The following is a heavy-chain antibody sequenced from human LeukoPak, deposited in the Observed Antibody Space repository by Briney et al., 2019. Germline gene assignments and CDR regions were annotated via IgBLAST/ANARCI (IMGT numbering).Heavy chain of an antibody. CDR1: EFTFSTYG. CDR2: ISGSGTIT. V-gene: IGHV3-23*01. Sequence: GRSLRLSCAASEFTFSTYGMSWVRQAPGRGLEWVSSISGSGTITQYADSVQGRFVISRDNSKNTLDLQMNSLRVEDTAAYFCARDPNGDYIGSFDMWGRGTMVSVSS. CDR3: ARDPNGDYIGSFDM. D-gene: IGHD4-17*01. J-gene: IGHJ3*02.